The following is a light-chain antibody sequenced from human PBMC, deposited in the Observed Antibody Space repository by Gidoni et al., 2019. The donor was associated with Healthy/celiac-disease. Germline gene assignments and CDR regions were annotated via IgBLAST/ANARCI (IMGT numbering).Light chain of an antibody. V-gene: IGKV3-11*01. J-gene: IGKJ3*01. CDR2: DAS. CDR3: QQRSNWPPLFT. Sequence: EIVLTQSPATLSLSPGERATLSCRARQSVSSYLAWYQQKPGQAPRLLIYDASNRATGIPARFSGSGSGTDFTLTISSLETEDFAVYYCQQRSNWPPLFTFGPGTKVDIK. CDR1: QSVSSY.